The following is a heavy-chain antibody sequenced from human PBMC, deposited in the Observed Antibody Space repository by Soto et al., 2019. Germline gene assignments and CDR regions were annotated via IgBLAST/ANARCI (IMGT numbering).Heavy chain of an antibody. D-gene: IGHD3-22*01. CDR3: ARGYDSSSGAFDI. V-gene: IGHV3-33*01. CDR1: GFTFSAYG. Sequence: QVLLVESGGGVVRPGRSLRLSGVASGFTFSAYGMHWVRQAPGKGLEWLAVLWYDGNKKYYADSVKGRLTISRDNSKNTLYLQMDSLRAEDTAVYYCARGYDSSSGAFDIWGQGTMVTVSS. CDR2: LWYDGNKK. J-gene: IGHJ3*02.